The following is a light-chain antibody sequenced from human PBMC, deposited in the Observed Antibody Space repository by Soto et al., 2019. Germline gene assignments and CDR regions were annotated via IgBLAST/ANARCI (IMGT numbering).Light chain of an antibody. CDR2: DVI. V-gene: IGLV2-14*01. J-gene: IGLJ2*01. CDR1: SSDVGGYNY. Sequence: QSALTQPASVSGSPGQSITISCTGTSSDVGGYNYVSWYQQHPGKAPKLMIYDVINRPSGVSNRFSGSKSGNTASLTISGLQAEDEADYYCSSYRSSSTYVVFGGGTKVTVL. CDR3: SSYRSSSTYVV.